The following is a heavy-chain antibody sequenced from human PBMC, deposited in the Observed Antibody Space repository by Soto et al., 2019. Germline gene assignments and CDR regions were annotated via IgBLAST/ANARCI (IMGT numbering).Heavy chain of an antibody. J-gene: IGHJ5*02. D-gene: IGHD2-21*01. Sequence: PGKGLELVGRVKNNGGATDYAASVKGRFTISRDDSKDTVYLQMSSLRTEDTAIYYCAADLGPAYDSNNWFDPWGQGTLVTVSS. V-gene: IGHV3-15*07. CDR3: AADLGPAYDSNNWFDP. CDR2: VKNNGGAT.